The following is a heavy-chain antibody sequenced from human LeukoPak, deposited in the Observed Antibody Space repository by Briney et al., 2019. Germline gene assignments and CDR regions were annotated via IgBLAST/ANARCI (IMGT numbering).Heavy chain of an antibody. V-gene: IGHV3-66*01. J-gene: IGHJ6*02. D-gene: IGHD3-3*01. CDR3: ARDSTHYDFWSGYQSLYGMDV. Sequence: PSETLSLTCTVSGGSISSGGYYWSWIRQAPGKGLEWVSVIYSGGSTYYADSVKGRFTISRDNSKNTLYLQMNSLRAEDTAVYYCARDSTHYDFWSGYQSLYGMDVWGQGTTVTVSS. CDR2: IYSGGST. CDR1: GGSISSGGYY.